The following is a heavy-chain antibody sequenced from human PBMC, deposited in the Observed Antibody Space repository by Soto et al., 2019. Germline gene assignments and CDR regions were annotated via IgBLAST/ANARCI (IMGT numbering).Heavy chain of an antibody. CDR2: ISAYNGNT. CDR1: GYTFTSYG. D-gene: IGHD2-8*01. V-gene: IGHV1-18*01. CDR3: ARDHPWCDGDKGRPDYYSYGMDV. Sequence: ASVKVSCKASGYTFTSYGISWVRQAPGQGLEWMGWISAYNGNTNYAQKLQGRVTMTTDTSTSTAYMELRSLRSDDTAVYYCARDHPWCDGDKGRPDYYSYGMDVWGQVTT. J-gene: IGHJ6*02.